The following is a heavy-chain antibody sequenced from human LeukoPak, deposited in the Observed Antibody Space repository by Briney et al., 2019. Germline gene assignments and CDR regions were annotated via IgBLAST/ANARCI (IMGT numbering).Heavy chain of an antibody. D-gene: IGHD1-26*01. CDR3: ARGGASSRYFDY. J-gene: IGHJ4*02. Sequence: SETLSLTCTVSGGFISGQYWSWIRQPPGKGLEWIGFVSYSGSTNYNPSLNGRVTISLDTSKNQFSLRLNSVTAADTAVYYCARGGASSRYFDYWGQGTLVTVSS. V-gene: IGHV4-59*11. CDR2: VSYSGST. CDR1: GGFISGQY.